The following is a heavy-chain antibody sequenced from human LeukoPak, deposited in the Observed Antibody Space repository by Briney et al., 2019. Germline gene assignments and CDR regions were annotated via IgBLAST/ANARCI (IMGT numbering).Heavy chain of an antibody. D-gene: IGHD3-10*01. J-gene: IGHJ4*02. CDR3: ARGFYSYGSGSLDY. CDR2: MSPKNGDT. Sequence: ASVKVSCKTSGYTFSNYEINWVRQAAGQGLEWMGWMSPKNGDTGNALKFQGRLTFTRDVSISTIFMELRSLTSEDTAVYYCARGFYSYGSGSLDYWGQGSLVTVSS. CDR1: GYTFSNYE. V-gene: IGHV1-8*01.